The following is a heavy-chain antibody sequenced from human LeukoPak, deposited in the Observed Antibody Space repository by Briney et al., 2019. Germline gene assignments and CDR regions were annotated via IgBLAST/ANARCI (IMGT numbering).Heavy chain of an antibody. J-gene: IGHJ4*02. V-gene: IGHV1-69*13. D-gene: IGHD4-17*01. Sequence: VKVSCKASGGTFSSYAISWVRQAPGQGLEWMGGIIPIFGTANYAQKFQGRVTITADESTSTAYMELSSLRSEDTAVYYCARDTDYGDYAYYFDYWGQGTLVTVSS. CDR2: IIPIFGTA. CDR1: GGTFSSYA. CDR3: ARDTDYGDYAYYFDY.